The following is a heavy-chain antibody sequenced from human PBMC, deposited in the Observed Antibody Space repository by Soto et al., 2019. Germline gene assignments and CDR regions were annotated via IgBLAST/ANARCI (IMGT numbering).Heavy chain of an antibody. J-gene: IGHJ6*02. CDR1: GGSFSGYY. Sequence: QVQLQQWGAGLLKPSETLSLTCAVYGGSFSGYYWSWIRQPPGKGLEWIGEINHSGSTNYNPSLKSRVTISVDTSKNQFSLKLSSVTAADTAVYYCARSDLGSGSYSAYYYYGMDVWGQGTTVTVSS. D-gene: IGHD3-10*02. CDR3: ARSDLGSGSYSAYYYYGMDV. CDR2: INHSGST. V-gene: IGHV4-34*01.